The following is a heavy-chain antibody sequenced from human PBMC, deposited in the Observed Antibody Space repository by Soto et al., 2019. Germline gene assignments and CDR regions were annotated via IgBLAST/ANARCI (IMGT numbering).Heavy chain of an antibody. CDR1: GGSISSYY. D-gene: IGHD1-7*01. V-gene: IGHV4-59*01. Sequence: SETLSLTCTVSGGSISSYYWSWIRQPPGKGLEWIGYIYYSGSTNYNPSLKSRVTISVDTSKNQFSLKLSSVTAADTAVYYCARDFSLRSGTTWFDPWGQGTLVTVSS. CDR3: ARDFSLRSGTTWFDP. J-gene: IGHJ5*02. CDR2: IYYSGST.